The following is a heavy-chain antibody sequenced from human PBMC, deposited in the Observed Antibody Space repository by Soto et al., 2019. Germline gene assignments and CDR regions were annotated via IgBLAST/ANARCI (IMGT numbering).Heavy chain of an antibody. Sequence: SVKVSCKASGGTFSSYAISWVRQAPGQGLEWMGGIIPIFGTANYAQKFQGRVTITADESTSTAYMELSSLRSEDTAVYYCARLLFLRTAMAPFDYWGQGTLVTGS. CDR3: ARLLFLRTAMAPFDY. CDR1: GGTFSSYA. D-gene: IGHD5-18*01. V-gene: IGHV1-69*13. J-gene: IGHJ4*02. CDR2: IIPIFGTA.